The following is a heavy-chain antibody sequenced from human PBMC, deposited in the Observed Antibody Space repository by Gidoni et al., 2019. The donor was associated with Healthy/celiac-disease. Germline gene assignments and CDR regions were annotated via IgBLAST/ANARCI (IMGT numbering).Heavy chain of an antibody. CDR3: AIQPTGIAAAGKGRGPLDY. CDR2: ISSSGSTI. Sequence: QVQLVESGGGLVKPGGSLRLSCAASGFTFSDYYMCWIRQAPGKGLEWVSYISSSGSTIYYADSVKGRFTISRDNAKNSLYLQMNSLRAEDTAVYYCAIQPTGIAAAGKGRGPLDYWGQGTLVTVSS. D-gene: IGHD6-13*01. V-gene: IGHV3-11*01. CDR1: GFTFSDYY. J-gene: IGHJ4*02.